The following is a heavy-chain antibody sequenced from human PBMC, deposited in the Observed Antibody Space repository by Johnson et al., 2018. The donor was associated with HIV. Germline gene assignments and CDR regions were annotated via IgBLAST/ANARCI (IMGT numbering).Heavy chain of an antibody. CDR1: GFIFSSYA. J-gene: IGHJ3*02. CDR3: ARQLGSDAFDI. Sequence: QVQLVESGGGVVQPGRSLRLSCAASGFIFSSYAMHWVRQAPGKGLEWVGLISYDGSNKYYADSVKGRFIISRDNSKKTLDLQTNSLRAEDTAVYYCARQLGSDAFDIWGQGTMVTVSS. D-gene: IGHD7-27*01. CDR2: ISYDGSNK. V-gene: IGHV3-30-3*01.